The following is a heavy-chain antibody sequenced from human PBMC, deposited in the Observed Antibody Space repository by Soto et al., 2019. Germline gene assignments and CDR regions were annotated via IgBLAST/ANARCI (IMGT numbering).Heavy chain of an antibody. J-gene: IGHJ6*03. V-gene: IGHV1-69*13. CDR3: AQGITAGNLFYYYYYYMDV. CDR1: GGTFSSYA. D-gene: IGHD5-18*01. CDR2: IIPIFGTA. Sequence: EASVKVSCEASGGTFSSYAISCVRQAPGQGLEWMGGIIPIFGTANYAQKFQGRVTITADESTSTAYMELSSLRSEDTAVYYCAQGITAGNLFYYYYYYMDVWGKGTTVTVSS.